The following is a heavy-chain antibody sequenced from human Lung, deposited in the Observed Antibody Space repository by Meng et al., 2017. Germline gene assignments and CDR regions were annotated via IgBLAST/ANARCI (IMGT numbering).Heavy chain of an antibody. J-gene: IGHJ4*02. CDR3: ARDEDISAAGKLFGYY. Sequence: LVQSGAEAKKPGAVVKFSCKASGYTFPDYWLHWVRRAPGQGLEWMGPINPKSGDTHYEQRFQGRVTMTGDTSISTAYMELSGLRSDDTAMYYCARDEDISAAGKLFGYYWGQGTLVTVSS. CDR2: INPKSGDT. CDR1: GYTFPDYW. V-gene: IGHV1-2*06. D-gene: IGHD6-13*01.